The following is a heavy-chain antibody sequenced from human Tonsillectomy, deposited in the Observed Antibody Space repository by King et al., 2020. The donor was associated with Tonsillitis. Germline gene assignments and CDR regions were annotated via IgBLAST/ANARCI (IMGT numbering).Heavy chain of an antibody. J-gene: IGHJ4*02. CDR1: GFTVSSNY. Sequence: QLVQSGGGLIQPGGSLRLSCAASGFTVSSNYMNWVRQAPGKGLEWVSVLFSGRSTYYADSVKGRFTISRDNSKNMLFLQMNSLRAEDTAVYYCARGPDTATLYYLDYWGQGTLVTVSS. D-gene: IGHD5-18*01. CDR3: ARGPDTATLYYLDY. CDR2: LFSGRST. V-gene: IGHV3-53*01.